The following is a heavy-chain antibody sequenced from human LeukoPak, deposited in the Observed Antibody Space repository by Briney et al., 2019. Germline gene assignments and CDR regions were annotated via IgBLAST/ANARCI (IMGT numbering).Heavy chain of an antibody. CDR2: IIPIFGTA. Sequence: GASVKVSCKASGGTFSSYAISWVRQAPGQGLEWMGGIIPIFGTANYAQKFQGRVTITADESTSTAYMELSSLRSEDTAVYYCATTYGSGSYFLDYWGQGTLVTVSS. V-gene: IGHV1-69*13. J-gene: IGHJ4*02. D-gene: IGHD3-10*01. CDR1: GGTFSSYA. CDR3: ATTYGSGSYFLDY.